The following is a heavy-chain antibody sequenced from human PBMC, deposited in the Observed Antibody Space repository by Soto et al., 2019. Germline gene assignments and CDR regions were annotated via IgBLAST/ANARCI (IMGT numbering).Heavy chain of an antibody. CDR1: GFTFSSYG. V-gene: IGHV3-30*18. J-gene: IGHJ4*02. CDR3: AKAYYDFWSGYYTADY. CDR2: ISYDGSNK. D-gene: IGHD3-3*01. Sequence: GWSLRLSCAASGFTFSSYGMHWVRQAPGKGLEWVAVISYDGSNKYYADSVKGRFTISRDNSKNTLYLQMNSLRAEDTAVYYRAKAYYDFWSGYYTADYWGQGTLVTVS.